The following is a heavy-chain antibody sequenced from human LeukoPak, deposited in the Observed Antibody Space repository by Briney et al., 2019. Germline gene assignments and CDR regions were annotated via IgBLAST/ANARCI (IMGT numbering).Heavy chain of an antibody. CDR2: ISAYNGNT. CDR1: GYTFTSYG. V-gene: IGHV1-18*01. D-gene: IGHD3-3*01. CDR3: ARDRSITIFGVVMAYYYYGMDV. Sequence: ASVKVSFKASGYTFTSYGISWVRQAPGQGLEWMGWISAYNGNTNYAQKLQGRVTMTTDTSTSTAYMELRSLRSDDTAVYYCARDRSITIFGVVMAYYYYGMDVWGQGTTVTVSS. J-gene: IGHJ6*02.